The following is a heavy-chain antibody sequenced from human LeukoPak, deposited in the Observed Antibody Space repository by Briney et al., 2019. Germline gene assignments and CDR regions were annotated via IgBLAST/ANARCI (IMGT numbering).Heavy chain of an antibody. CDR3: ARGDLVVTLEGPIDY. J-gene: IGHJ4*02. Sequence: TGGSLRLSCAASGFTVSSNYMSWVRQAPGKGLEWVSVIYSGGSTYYADSVKSRFTISRDNSKNTLYLQMNSLRAEDTAVYYCARGDLVVTLEGPIDYWGQGTLVTVSS. D-gene: IGHD2-21*02. V-gene: IGHV3-66*01. CDR1: GFTVSSNY. CDR2: IYSGGST.